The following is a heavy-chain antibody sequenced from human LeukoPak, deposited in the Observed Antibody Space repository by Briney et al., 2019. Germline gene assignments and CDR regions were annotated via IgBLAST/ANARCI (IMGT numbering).Heavy chain of an antibody. Sequence: PSETLSLTCTVSGGSISSSSYYWGWIRQPPGKGLEWIGSIYYSGSTYYNPSLKSRVTISVDTSKNQFSLKLSSVTAADTAVYYCARTFGGSYYTGFDHWGQGTLVTVSS. J-gene: IGHJ4*02. CDR3: ARTFGGSYYTGFDH. V-gene: IGHV4-39*01. D-gene: IGHD1-26*01. CDR1: GGSISSSSYY. CDR2: IYYSGST.